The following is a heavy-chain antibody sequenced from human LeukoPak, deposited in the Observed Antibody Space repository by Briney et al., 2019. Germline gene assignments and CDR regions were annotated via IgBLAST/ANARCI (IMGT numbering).Heavy chain of an antibody. CDR1: GYSFTHYW. V-gene: IGHV5-51*01. CDR2: IYPGDSDT. CDR3: ARHGNPRRPVDVFDI. D-gene: IGHD6-6*01. Sequence: GESLKISCKGSGYSFTHYWIGWVRQMPGKGLEWMGIIYPGDSDTRYSPSFQGQVSISADKSISTAYLQWASLKASDTAMYYCARHGNPRRPVDVFDIWGQGTMVTVSS. J-gene: IGHJ3*02.